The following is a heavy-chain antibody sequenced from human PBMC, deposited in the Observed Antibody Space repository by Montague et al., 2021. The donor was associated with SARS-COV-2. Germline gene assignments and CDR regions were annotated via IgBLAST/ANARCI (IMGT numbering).Heavy chain of an antibody. Sequence: SVKVSCKVSGYTLTELSMHWVRQAPGKGLEWTGGFDPEDGETIYAQKFQGRVTMTEDTSTDTAYMELSSLRSEDTAVYYCATNSGIVVVPAAMRYYYGMDVWGQGTTVTVSS. CDR2: FDPEDGET. J-gene: IGHJ6*02. CDR1: GYTLTELS. V-gene: IGHV1-24*01. D-gene: IGHD2-2*01. CDR3: ATNSGIVVVPAAMRYYYGMDV.